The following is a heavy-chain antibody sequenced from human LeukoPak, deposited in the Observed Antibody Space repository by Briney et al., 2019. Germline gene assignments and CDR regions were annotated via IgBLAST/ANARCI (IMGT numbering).Heavy chain of an antibody. CDR2: ISAYNGNT. D-gene: IGHD3-22*01. CDR3: AREVEYYDSSGYQNWFDP. V-gene: IGHV1-18*01. J-gene: IGHJ5*02. CDR1: GYTFTSYG. Sequence: ASVKVSCKASGYTFTSYGISWVRQAPGQGIEWVGWISAYNGNTNYAQKLQGRVTMTTDTSTSTAYMELRSLRSDDTAVYYCAREVEYYDSSGYQNWFDPWGQGTLVTVSS.